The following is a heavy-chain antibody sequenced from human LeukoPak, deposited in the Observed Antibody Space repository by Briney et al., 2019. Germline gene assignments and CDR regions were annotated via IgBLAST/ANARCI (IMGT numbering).Heavy chain of an antibody. Sequence: ASVKVSCKASGYTFSNYGITWVRQVPGQGLECMGWISGYNGNTNYEQKFHGRVTMTIDKSTTTAYMELSSLASDDTGVYYCARHSVVLSRSPDDAFDIWGQGTRVIVSS. D-gene: IGHD2-21*01. CDR1: GYTFSNYG. CDR3: ARHSVVLSRSPDDAFDI. J-gene: IGHJ3*02. V-gene: IGHV1-18*04. CDR2: ISGYNGNT.